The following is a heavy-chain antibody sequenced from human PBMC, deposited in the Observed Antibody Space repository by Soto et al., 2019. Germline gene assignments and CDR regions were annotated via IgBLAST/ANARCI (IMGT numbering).Heavy chain of an antibody. CDR2: INAGNGNT. D-gene: IGHD3-3*01. J-gene: IGHJ5*02. Sequence: ASVKVSCKASGYTFTSYAMHWVRQAPGQRLEWMGWINAGNGNTKYSQKFQGRVTITRDTSASTAYMELSSLRSEDTAVYYCARDRITIFGVVPYNWFDPWGQGTLVTVSS. V-gene: IGHV1-3*01. CDR1: GYTFTSYA. CDR3: ARDRITIFGVVPYNWFDP.